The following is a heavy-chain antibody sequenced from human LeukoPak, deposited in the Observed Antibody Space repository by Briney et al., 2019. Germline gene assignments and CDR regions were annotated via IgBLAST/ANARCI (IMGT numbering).Heavy chain of an antibody. Sequence: GASVKVSCKASGYTFTGYYMHWVRQAPGQGLEWMGWINPNSGGTNYAQKFQGRVTMTRDTSISTAYMELSRLRSDDTAVYYCARTPLPLGDYDWYFDLWGRGTLVTVSS. J-gene: IGHJ2*01. D-gene: IGHD4-17*01. CDR2: INPNSGGT. CDR1: GYTFTGYY. CDR3: ARTPLPLGDYDWYFDL. V-gene: IGHV1-2*02.